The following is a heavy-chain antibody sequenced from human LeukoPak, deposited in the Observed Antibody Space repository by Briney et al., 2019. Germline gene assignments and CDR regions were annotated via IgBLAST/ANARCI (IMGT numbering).Heavy chain of an antibody. J-gene: IGHJ6*03. CDR3: AQGNNWVNYYYYYMDV. V-gene: IGHV3-30*02. CDR2: IRYDGSNE. D-gene: IGHD1-1*01. Sequence: GGSLRLSCAASGFTFSSYGMHWVRQAPGKGLEWVAYIRYDGSNEYYADSVKGRFTISRDNSKNTLYLQMNSLRAEDTAVYYCAQGNNWVNYYYYYMDVWGKGTTVTVSS. CDR1: GFTFSSYG.